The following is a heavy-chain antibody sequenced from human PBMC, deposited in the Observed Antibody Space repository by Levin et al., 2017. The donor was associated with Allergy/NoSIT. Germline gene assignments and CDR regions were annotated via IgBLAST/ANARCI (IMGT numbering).Heavy chain of an antibody. CDR1: GGSISSGGYY. J-gene: IGHJ5*02. CDR2: IYYSGST. Sequence: SQTLSLPCTVSGGSISSGGYYWSWIRQHPGKGLEWIGYIYYSGSTYYNPSLKSRVTISVDTSKNQFSLKLSSVTAADTAVYYCARGHSSSGVRHGGFDPWGQGTLVTVSS. V-gene: IGHV4-31*03. CDR3: ARGHSSSGVRHGGFDP. D-gene: IGHD6-13*01.